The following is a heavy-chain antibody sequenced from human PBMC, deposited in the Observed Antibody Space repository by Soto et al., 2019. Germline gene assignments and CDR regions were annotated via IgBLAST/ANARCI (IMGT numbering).Heavy chain of an antibody. V-gene: IGHV3-30-3*01. CDR1: GFTFSSYA. CDR3: ARDPGGTDFAEWTYYFDY. Sequence: QVQLVESGGGVVQPGRSLRLSCAASGFTFSSYAMHWVRQAPGKGLEWVAVISYDGSNKYYADSVKGRFTISRDNSKNKLYRQMNSLRAEDTAVYYCARDPGGTDFAEWTYYFDYWGQGTLVTVSS. J-gene: IGHJ4*02. CDR2: ISYDGSNK. D-gene: IGHD3-3*01.